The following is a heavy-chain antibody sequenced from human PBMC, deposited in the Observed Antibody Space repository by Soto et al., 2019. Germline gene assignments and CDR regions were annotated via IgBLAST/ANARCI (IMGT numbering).Heavy chain of an antibody. Sequence: SETLSLTCAVYGGSFSGYYWSWIRQPPGRGLEWIGEINHSGSTNYNPSLKSRVTISVDTSKNQFSLKLSSVTAADTAVYYCARVVGVLLWFGESHYGMDVWGQGTTVTVSS. CDR3: ARVVGVLLWFGESHYGMDV. D-gene: IGHD3-10*01. J-gene: IGHJ6*02. CDR1: GGSFSGYY. V-gene: IGHV4-34*01. CDR2: INHSGST.